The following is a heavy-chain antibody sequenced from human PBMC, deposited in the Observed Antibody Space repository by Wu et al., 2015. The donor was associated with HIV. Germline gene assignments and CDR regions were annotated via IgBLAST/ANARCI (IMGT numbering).Heavy chain of an antibody. V-gene: IGHV1-18*01. CDR2: ISAYNGNT. CDR1: GYTFTSYG. J-gene: IGHJ3*02. D-gene: IGHD3-22*01. CDR3: ARARVLKGAGFKSSGYHNAFDI. Sequence: QVQLVQSGAEVKKPGASVKVSCKASGYTFTSYGISWVRQAPGQGLEWMGWISAYNGNTDYAQKLQGRVTMTTDTSTSTAYMELRSLRSDDTAVYYCARARVLKGAGFKSSGYHNAFDIWGQGQWSPSLQ.